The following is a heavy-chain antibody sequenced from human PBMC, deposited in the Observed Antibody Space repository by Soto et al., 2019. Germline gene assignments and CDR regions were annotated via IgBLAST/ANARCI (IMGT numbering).Heavy chain of an antibody. CDR1: GYTFTGYY. V-gene: IGHV1-2*02. D-gene: IGHD6-25*01. CDR3: ARVLSTAGFVPFDI. Sequence: QVQLVQSGAEVKKPGASVKVSCKASGYTFTGYYMHWVRQAPGQGLEWMGWINPNSGGTNYAQNFQGRVTMTRDTSINTAYMELSRLRSNDTAVYYCARVLSTAGFVPFDIWGQGTMVTVSS. CDR2: INPNSGGT. J-gene: IGHJ3*02.